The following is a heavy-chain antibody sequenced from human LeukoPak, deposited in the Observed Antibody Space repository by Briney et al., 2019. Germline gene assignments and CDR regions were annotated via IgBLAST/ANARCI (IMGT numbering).Heavy chain of an antibody. V-gene: IGHV5-51*01. CDR3: ARVRSSGWYSSDYFHY. D-gene: IGHD6-19*01. J-gene: IGHJ4*02. Sequence: GESLKISCKGSGYSFTSYWIGWVRQMPGKGLEWMGIIYPGDSDTRYSPSFQGQVTISADKSINTAYLQWSSLKASDTAMYYCARVRSSGWYSSDYFHYWGQGTLVTVSS. CDR2: IYPGDSDT. CDR1: GYSFTSYW.